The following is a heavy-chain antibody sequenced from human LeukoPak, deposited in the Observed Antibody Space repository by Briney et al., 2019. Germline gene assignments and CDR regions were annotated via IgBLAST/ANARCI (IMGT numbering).Heavy chain of an antibody. CDR1: SGTISTYY. CDR3: ARAGGMSTAPLDLDR. D-gene: IGHD4-17*01. V-gene: IGHV4-59*01. Sequence: SETLSLTCSVPSGTISTYYWSWIRQPPRKGLEWIGDINYSGSTNYNPSLKSRVTISIDMSNNQFSLKLSSVTASDTAVYYCARAGGMSTAPLDLDRWGRGILVTVSS. CDR2: INYSGST. J-gene: IGHJ2*01.